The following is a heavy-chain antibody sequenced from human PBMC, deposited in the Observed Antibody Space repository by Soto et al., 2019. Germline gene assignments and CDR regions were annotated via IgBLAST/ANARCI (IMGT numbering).Heavy chain of an antibody. Sequence: PGGSLRLSCAASGLTFRSYWMHWVRQAPGKGLVWVSRINTDGSVAMYVDSVKGRFTISRDNAKNTLYLQMNSLRAEDTAVYYCARDYSSYGPFDYGGQGTLVTVSS. V-gene: IGHV3-74*03. CDR1: GLTFRSYW. CDR3: ARDYSSYGPFDY. D-gene: IGHD5-18*01. CDR2: INTDGSVA. J-gene: IGHJ4*02.